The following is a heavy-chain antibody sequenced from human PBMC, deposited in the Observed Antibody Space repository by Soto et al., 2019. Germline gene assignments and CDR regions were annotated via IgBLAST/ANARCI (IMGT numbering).Heavy chain of an antibody. J-gene: IGHJ4*02. V-gene: IGHV4-4*07. D-gene: IGHD5-12*01. CDR2: IFSSGST. CDR3: AREGSYSAYNFAHGIQLWSFDF. CDR1: GGSINTFY. Sequence: PSETLSLTCXVSGGSINTFYGSWVRQPAGKGLEWIGRIFSSGSTSFNPSLESRVAMSVDTSKNHFSLNLSSVTAADMAVYYCAREGSYSAYNFAHGIQLWSFDFWGQGALVTVSS.